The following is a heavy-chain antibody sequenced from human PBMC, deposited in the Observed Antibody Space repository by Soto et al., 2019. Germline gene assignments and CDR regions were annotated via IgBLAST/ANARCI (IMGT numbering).Heavy chain of an antibody. CDR1: GGSISSYY. D-gene: IGHD3-10*01. J-gene: IGHJ6*02. CDR2: IYYSGST. CDR3: AREGFGEDYYFGMDV. V-gene: IGHV4-59*01. Sequence: PSETLSLTCTVSGGSISSYYLSWIRQPPGKGLEWIGYIYYSGSTNYNPSLKSRVTISVDTSKKQFSLKLSSVTAADTAVYYCAREGFGEDYYFGMDVWGQGTTVTVYS.